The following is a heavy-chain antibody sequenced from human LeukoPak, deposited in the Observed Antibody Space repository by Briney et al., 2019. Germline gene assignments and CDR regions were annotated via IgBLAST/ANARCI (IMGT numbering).Heavy chain of an antibody. J-gene: IGHJ6*03. Sequence: ASVKVSCKASGYTFTSYYMHWVRQAPGQGLEWMGIINPSGGSTSYAQKFQGRVTMTRDMSTSTVYMELSSLRSEDTAVYYCARGKMNGREFYYYYYYMDVWGKGTTVTVSS. CDR3: ARGKMNGREFYYYYYYMDV. D-gene: IGHD1-1*01. V-gene: IGHV1-46*01. CDR1: GYTFTSYY. CDR2: INPSGGST.